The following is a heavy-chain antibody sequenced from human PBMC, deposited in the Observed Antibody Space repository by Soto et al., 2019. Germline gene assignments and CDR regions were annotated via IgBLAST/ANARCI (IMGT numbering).Heavy chain of an antibody. J-gene: IGHJ4*02. Sequence: QVQLVQSGAELKKPGSSVKVSCKASGDTFSFYTINWVRQAPGLGLEWMGRVNPILSMSNYAQKFQGRATMTADKSTSTAYVELRSLRSEDTAFYYCATSYGSGYRAFDYWGQGALVTVSS. CDR2: VNPILSMS. V-gene: IGHV1-69*02. CDR1: GDTFSFYT. CDR3: ATSYGSGYRAFDY. D-gene: IGHD3-10*01.